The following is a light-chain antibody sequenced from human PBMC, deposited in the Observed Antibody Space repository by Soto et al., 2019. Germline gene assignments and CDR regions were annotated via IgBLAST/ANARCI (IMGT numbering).Light chain of an antibody. J-gene: IGKJ3*01. CDR1: QDISNY. CDR2: AAS. CDR3: QQYSAYPFT. Sequence: DIEMTQSPSSLSACVGDRVTITCRASQDISNYVAWFQQKPGRPPKSLIYAASSLQSGVPSKFSGSGSGTDFTLTISSLQPEDFATYFCQQYSAYPFTFGPGTKVDIK. V-gene: IGKV1-16*02.